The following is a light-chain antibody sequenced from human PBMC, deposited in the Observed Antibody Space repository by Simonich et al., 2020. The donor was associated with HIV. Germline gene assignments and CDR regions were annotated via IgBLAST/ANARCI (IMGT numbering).Light chain of an antibody. CDR3: QQYNNWPPWT. Sequence: EIVMTQSPATLSVSPGERPTLSCRARPSVSSNLAWYQHKPGQAPRLLIYGASARATGIPGRYSVSGFGTEFTLTISSMQSEDFAVYYCQQYNNWPPWTFGQGTKVEIK. CDR2: GAS. CDR1: PSVSSN. V-gene: IGKV3-15*01. J-gene: IGKJ1*01.